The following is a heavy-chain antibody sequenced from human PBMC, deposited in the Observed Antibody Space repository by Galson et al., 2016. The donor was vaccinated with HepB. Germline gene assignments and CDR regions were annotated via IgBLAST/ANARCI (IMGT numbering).Heavy chain of an antibody. D-gene: IGHD1-26*01. CDR2: MNPSFGST. CDR3: TTGTGTYSGPQVY. Sequence: SVKVSCKASGYTFTSYYLHWVRQAPGQGLEWMGIMNPSFGSTSYAQKFQGRVTMTRGTSTSTVYMELSSLRSEDTAVYYCTTGTGTYSGPQVYWGQGTLVTVSS. CDR1: GYTFTSYY. V-gene: IGHV1-46*01. J-gene: IGHJ4*02.